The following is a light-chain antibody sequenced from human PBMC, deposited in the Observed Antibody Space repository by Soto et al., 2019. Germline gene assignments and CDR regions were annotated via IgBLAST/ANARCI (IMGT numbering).Light chain of an antibody. CDR3: QQYANSPIT. J-gene: IGKJ5*01. CDR1: QPVSSNF. Sequence: ELVWTQAPGTLSLSPGEIAALSCRASQPVSSNFLAWYQQKPGQAPRLLIYGVSSRASGIPDRFFGSGSGTDFTLTINRLEPEDFAVYYCQQYANSPITFGQGTRLEI. V-gene: IGKV3-20*01. CDR2: GVS.